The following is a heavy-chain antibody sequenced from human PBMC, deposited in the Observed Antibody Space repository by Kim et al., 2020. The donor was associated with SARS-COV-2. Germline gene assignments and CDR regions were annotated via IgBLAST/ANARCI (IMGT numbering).Heavy chain of an antibody. J-gene: IGHJ4*02. V-gene: IGHV1-3*01. CDR3: ARGGAGRYPLDS. Sequence: LPRFQGRVTISRDTSASTAYMELSSLISEDTAVYYCARGGAGRYPLDSWGQGTLVTVSS. D-gene: IGHD3-9*01.